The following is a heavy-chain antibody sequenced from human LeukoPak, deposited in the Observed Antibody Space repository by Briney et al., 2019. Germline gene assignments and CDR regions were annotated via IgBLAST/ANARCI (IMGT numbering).Heavy chain of an antibody. CDR1: GFTFSSHD. Sequence: PGGSLRLSCAASGFTFSSHDMTWVRQAPGKGLEWVGFIASETYGGTAEYAASVKGRFTISRDDSKSIAYLQMNSLKTEDTAVYYCTRDQTPYYWGQGTLVTVSS. V-gene: IGHV3-49*04. J-gene: IGHJ4*02. CDR3: TRDQTPYY. CDR2: IASETYGGTA.